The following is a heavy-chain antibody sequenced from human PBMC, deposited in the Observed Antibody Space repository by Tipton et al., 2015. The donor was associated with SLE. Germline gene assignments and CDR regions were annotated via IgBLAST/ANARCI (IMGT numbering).Heavy chain of an antibody. CDR3: ARGVLRPFDY. Sequence: TLSLTCTVSGGSISSFYWSWIRQPPGKGLEWIGYIYYSGATNYNPSLKSRVTILVDTSKNQFSLKLTSVTAADTAVYYCARGVLRPFDYWGQGTLVTVSS. CDR1: GGSISSFY. CDR2: IYYSGAT. V-gene: IGHV4-59*12. D-gene: IGHD1-1*01. J-gene: IGHJ4*02.